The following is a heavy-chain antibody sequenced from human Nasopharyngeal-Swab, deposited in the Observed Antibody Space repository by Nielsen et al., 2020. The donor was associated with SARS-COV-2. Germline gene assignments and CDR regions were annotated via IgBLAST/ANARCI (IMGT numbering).Heavy chain of an antibody. CDR2: MNPNSGNT. V-gene: IGHV1-8*01. CDR3: ARGRLSNYYGMDV. Sequence: WVRQAPGQGLEWMGWMNPNSGNTGYAQKFQGRVTMTRNTSISTAYMELSSLRPEDTAVYYCARGRLSNYYGMDVWGQGTTVTVSS. J-gene: IGHJ6*02. D-gene: IGHD3-16*02.